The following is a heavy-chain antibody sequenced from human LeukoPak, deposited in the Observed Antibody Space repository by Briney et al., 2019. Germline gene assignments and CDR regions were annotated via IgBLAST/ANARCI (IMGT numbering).Heavy chain of an antibody. CDR2: ITPSDGST. V-gene: IGHV1-46*01. D-gene: IGHD1-26*01. J-gene: IGHJ4*02. CDR3: ARDLAGYSESYGY. CDR1: GYTFISYY. Sequence: ASVKVSCKASGYTFISYYMHWVRQAPGQGLEWMGIITPSDGSTSYAQKFQGRVTMTRDMSTSTVYMELSSLRSEDTAVYYCARDLAGYSESYGYWGQGTLVTVSS.